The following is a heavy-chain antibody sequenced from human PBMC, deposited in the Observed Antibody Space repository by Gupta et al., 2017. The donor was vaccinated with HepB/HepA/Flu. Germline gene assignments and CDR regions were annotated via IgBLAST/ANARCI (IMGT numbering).Heavy chain of an antibody. V-gene: IGHV3-30-3*01. CDR1: GFTFSAYA. Sequence: QVQLVESGGGVVQPGRSLRLSCAASGFTFSAYAMHWVRQAPGKGLEWVDLISYDGINKYYADSVKGRFTISRDNYKDTLYLEMNSLRAEDTAVYYCARQGLTNAFDIGGQGTMVTVSS. CDR2: ISYDGINK. J-gene: IGHJ3*02. CDR3: ARQGLTNAFDI. D-gene: IGHD1-1*01.